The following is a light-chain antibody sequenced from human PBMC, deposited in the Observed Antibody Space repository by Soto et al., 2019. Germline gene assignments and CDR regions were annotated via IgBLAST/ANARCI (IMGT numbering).Light chain of an antibody. CDR1: SSDVGGYNY. CDR3: SSYAGSNNRVV. J-gene: IGLJ2*01. Sequence: QSVLTQPPSASGSPGQSVTISCTGTSSDVGGYNYVSWYQQHPGKAPKLMIYEVSKRPSGVPDRFSGSKSGNTASLTVSWLQAEDEADYYCSSYAGSNNRVVFGGGTKLTVL. V-gene: IGLV2-8*01. CDR2: EVS.